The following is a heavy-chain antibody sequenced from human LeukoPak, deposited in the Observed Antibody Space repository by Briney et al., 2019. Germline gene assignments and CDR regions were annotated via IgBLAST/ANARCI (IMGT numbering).Heavy chain of an antibody. V-gene: IGHV3-30*03. CDR2: ISYDGSNK. Sequence: PGGSLRLSCAASGFTFSSYGMHWVRQAPGKGLEWVAVISYDGSNKYYADSVKGRFTISRDNSKNTLYLQMNSLRAEDTAVYYCALLGLFDYWGQGTLVTVSS. D-gene: IGHD2/OR15-2a*01. J-gene: IGHJ4*02. CDR1: GFTFSSYG. CDR3: ALLGLFDY.